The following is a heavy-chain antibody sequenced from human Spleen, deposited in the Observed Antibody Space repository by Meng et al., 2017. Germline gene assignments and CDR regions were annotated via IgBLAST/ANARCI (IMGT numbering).Heavy chain of an antibody. J-gene: IGHJ6*02. CDR2: IIPIFGTS. CDR3: ARDWPNGPYYYYNMDV. CDR1: GGTCSSYA. Sequence: SVKVSCKASGGTCSSYAVSWVRQAPGQGLEWMGGIIPIFGTSNYAQKFQGRVTISADKSTGTVYMELSSLRSEDTAVYYCARDWPNGPYYYYNMDVWGQGTTVTVSS. V-gene: IGHV1-69*06. D-gene: IGHD4/OR15-4a*01.